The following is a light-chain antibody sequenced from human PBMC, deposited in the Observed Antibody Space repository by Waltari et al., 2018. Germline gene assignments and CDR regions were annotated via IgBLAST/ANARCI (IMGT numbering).Light chain of an antibody. CDR1: QSVFHGSNDKNY. Sequence: EIVMTQSTDSLTVSLGERATISCKSSQSVFHGSNDKNYLAWFQQKAGQPPKLRIHGASTRQSGVPDRFSGSGTETDFTLTISALQAEDVAVYYCQQYYSGPYTFGQGTRLEIK. CDR2: GAS. J-gene: IGKJ2*01. CDR3: QQYYSGPYT. V-gene: IGKV4-1*01.